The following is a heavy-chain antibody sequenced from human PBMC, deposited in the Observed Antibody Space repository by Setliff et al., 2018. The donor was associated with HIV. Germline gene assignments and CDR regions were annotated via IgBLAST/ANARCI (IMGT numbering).Heavy chain of an antibody. V-gene: IGHV4-61*09. J-gene: IGHJ4*02. CDR1: GGSISSGSDY. Sequence: SETLSLTCTVSGGSISSGSDYWSWIRQPAGKGLEWIGQIHISGTANYNPSLKSRVTISINTSKHQFSLKLTSVTAADTAVYYCARDVMEWFGNYFDNWGQGALVTVSS. D-gene: IGHD3-3*01. CDR2: IHISGTA. CDR3: ARDVMEWFGNYFDN.